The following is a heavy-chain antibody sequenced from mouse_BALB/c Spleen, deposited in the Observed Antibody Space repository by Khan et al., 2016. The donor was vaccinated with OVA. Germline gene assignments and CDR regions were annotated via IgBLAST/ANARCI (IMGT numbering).Heavy chain of an antibody. CDR2: FNLKNGEP. J-gene: IGHJ3*01. Sequence: VQLQQSGPELVKPGASVKIFCKTSGYTFTENTIHWVKQSHGKSLEWIGGFNLKNGEPYYNQNFKAKATLTVDKSSSTAYMDLRSLTSEDSAVFYCVRDRNYHGFTYWGQGTLVTVSA. CDR3: VRDRNYHGFTY. V-gene: IGHV1-18*01. CDR1: GYTFTENT.